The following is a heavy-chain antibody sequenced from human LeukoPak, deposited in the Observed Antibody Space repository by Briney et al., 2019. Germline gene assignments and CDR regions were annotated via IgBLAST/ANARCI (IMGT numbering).Heavy chain of an antibody. D-gene: IGHD5-18*01. CDR3: ARVDTAMVIDY. CDR2: IIPILGIA. J-gene: IGHJ4*02. CDR1: GFTFSSYW. Sequence: GGSLRLSCAASGFTFSSYWMSWVRQAPGQGLEWMGRIIPILGIANYAQKFQGRVTITADKSTSTAYMELSSLRSEDTAVYYCARVDTAMVIDYWGQGTLVTVSS. V-gene: IGHV1-69*02.